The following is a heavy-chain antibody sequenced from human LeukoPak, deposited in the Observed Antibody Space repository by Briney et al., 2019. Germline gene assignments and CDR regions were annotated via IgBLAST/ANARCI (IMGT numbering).Heavy chain of an antibody. CDR1: GGSISSYY. V-gene: IGHV4-59*01. Sequence: SETLSLTCTVSGGSISSYYWSWIRQPPGKGLEWIGYIYYSGSTNYNPSLKSRVTISVDTSKNQFSLKLSSVTAADTAVYYCARAPNYNWNQGGWFDPWGQGTLVTVSS. D-gene: IGHD1-20*01. CDR3: ARAPNYNWNQGGWFDP. J-gene: IGHJ5*02. CDR2: IYYSGST.